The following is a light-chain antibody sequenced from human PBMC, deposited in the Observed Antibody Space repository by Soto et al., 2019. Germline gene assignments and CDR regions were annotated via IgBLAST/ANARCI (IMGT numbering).Light chain of an antibody. J-gene: IGLJ3*02. CDR3: CSYAGGGTWV. CDR1: STDVGNYNL. V-gene: IGLV2-23*01. CDR2: ATR. Sequence: QSALTQPASVSGSPGQSITISCTGTSTDVGNYNLVSWYQQHPGKAPKLIIYATRKRPSGVSDRYSGSKSGNTASLTISGLQAEDEANYYCCSYAGGGTWVFGGGTKLTVL.